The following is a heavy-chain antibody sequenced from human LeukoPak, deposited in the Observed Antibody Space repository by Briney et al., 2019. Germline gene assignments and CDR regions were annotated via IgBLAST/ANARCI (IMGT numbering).Heavy chain of an antibody. V-gene: IGHV4-39*01. Sequence: PSENLSRTCTVSGGSISSSSYYWGWIRQPPGEGLEWIGSIYYSGSTYYNPSLKSRVTISVDTSKNQFSLKLSSVTAADTAVYYCATIWFGELPPYYYYYGMDVWGQGTTVTVSS. CDR3: ATIWFGELPPYYYYYGMDV. CDR2: IYYSGST. J-gene: IGHJ6*02. D-gene: IGHD3-10*01. CDR1: GGSISSSSYY.